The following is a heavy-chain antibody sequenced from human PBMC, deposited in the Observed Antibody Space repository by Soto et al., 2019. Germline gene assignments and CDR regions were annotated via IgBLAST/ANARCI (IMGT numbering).Heavy chain of an antibody. Sequence: QVQLVQSGAEVKKPGASVKVSCKASGYTFTSYYMHWVRQAPGQGLEWMGIINPSGGSTSYAQKFQGRVTMTRDTSKSTVYMELSSLRSEDTAVYYCARGGDTAMVSVSGYFDYWGQGTLVTVSS. CDR3: ARGGDTAMVSVSGYFDY. J-gene: IGHJ4*02. CDR2: INPSGGST. V-gene: IGHV1-46*01. D-gene: IGHD5-18*01. CDR1: GYTFTSYY.